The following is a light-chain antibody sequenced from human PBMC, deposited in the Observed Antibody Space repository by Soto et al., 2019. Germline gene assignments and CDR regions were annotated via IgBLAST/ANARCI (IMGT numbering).Light chain of an antibody. CDR2: SND. Sequence: QSAVTQPPSASGTPGQRVTISCSGSSSNIGTNFVYWYQHLPGTAPKLLIYSNDQRPSGVPDRFSGSKSGTSASLAISGLRSEDEADYYCAAWDVSLSGYVFGTGTKLTVL. CDR3: AAWDVSLSGYV. J-gene: IGLJ1*01. V-gene: IGLV1-47*02. CDR1: SSNIGTNF.